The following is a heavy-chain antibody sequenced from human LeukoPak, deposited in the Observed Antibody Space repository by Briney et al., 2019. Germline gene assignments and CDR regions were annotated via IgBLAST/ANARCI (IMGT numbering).Heavy chain of an antibody. CDR2: IKQDGSEK. CDR3: ARASDPWLQLT. CDR1: GFTFSNYW. J-gene: IGHJ5*02. V-gene: IGHV3-7*05. D-gene: IGHD5-24*01. Sequence: GGSLRLSCAASGFTFSNYWMIWVRQAPGKGLEWVGDIKQDGSEKRYADSVRGRVSISRDNAQTSLYLQMNSLRAEDTAVYYCARASDPWLQLTWGQGTLVTVSS.